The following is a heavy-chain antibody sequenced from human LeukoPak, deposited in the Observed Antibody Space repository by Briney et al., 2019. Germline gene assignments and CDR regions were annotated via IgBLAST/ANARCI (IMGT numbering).Heavy chain of an antibody. J-gene: IGHJ5*02. V-gene: IGHV3-74*01. CDR3: VRVAPFAYSDST. CDR2: IKSDGSTT. Sequence: GGSLRLSCAASGFTFRGYYMHSVRQAPGKGLVWVSRIKSDGSTTNYADSVKGRFTISRDNAKNTLYLQMNSLRAEDTAVYYCVRVAPFAYSDSTWGQGTLVTVSS. CDR1: GFTFRGYY. D-gene: IGHD3-16*01.